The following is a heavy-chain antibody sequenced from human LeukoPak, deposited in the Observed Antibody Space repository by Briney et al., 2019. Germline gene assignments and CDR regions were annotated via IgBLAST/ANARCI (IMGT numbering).Heavy chain of an antibody. CDR1: GYTFTGYY. D-gene: IGHD2-2*01. V-gene: IGHV1-2*02. Sequence: ASVKVSCKASGYTFTGYYMHWVRQAPGQGLEWMGWINPNSGGTKYAQKFQGRVTMTRSTSISTAYMELTSLRSEDTAVYYCAREYQLLGTVYNYFDPWGQGTLVTVSS. J-gene: IGHJ5*02. CDR3: AREYQLLGTVYNYFDP. CDR2: INPNSGGT.